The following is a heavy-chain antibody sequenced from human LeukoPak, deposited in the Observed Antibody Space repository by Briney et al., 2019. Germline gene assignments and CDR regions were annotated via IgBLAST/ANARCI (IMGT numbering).Heavy chain of an antibody. J-gene: IGHJ5*01. CDR3: ANFERTVAGPYNWFDS. CDR2: IYSGGST. V-gene: IGHV3-53*01. CDR1: GFTVSSNY. D-gene: IGHD6-19*01. Sequence: GGSLRLSCAASGFTVSSNYMSWVRQAPGKGLEWVSVIYSGGSTYYADSVKGRFTISRDNSKNTLYLQINSLRAEDTARYYCANFERTVAGPYNWFDSWGQGTLVTVSS.